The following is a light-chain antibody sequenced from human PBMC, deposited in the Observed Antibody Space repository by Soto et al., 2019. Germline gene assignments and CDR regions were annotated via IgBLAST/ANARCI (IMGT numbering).Light chain of an antibody. Sequence: IQMAQSPSPLSASVGDRVTIPFRASQSISSWLAWHQQKPGKAPNLLMSDASTLQSGVPSRFSGSGSETEFTLTITSLQPEDSATYYCQQRNSYPRTFGQGTKVDIK. CDR2: DAS. CDR1: QSISSW. CDR3: QQRNSYPRT. V-gene: IGKV1-5*01. J-gene: IGKJ1*01.